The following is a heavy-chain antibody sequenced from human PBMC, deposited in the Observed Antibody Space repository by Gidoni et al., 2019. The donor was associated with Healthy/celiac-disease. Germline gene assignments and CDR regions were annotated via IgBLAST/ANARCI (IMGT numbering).Heavy chain of an antibody. V-gene: IGHV3-21*01. CDR3: ARGDSSRRLFDY. D-gene: IGHD6-13*01. J-gene: IGHJ4*02. CDR2: ISSSSSYI. CDR1: GFTFSSYS. Sequence: EVQLVESGGGLVKPGGSLRLSCAASGFTFSSYSMNWVRQAPGKGLEWVSSISSSSSYIYYADSVKGRFTISRDNAKNSLYLQMNSLRAEDTAVYYCARGDSSRRLFDYWGQGTLVTVSS.